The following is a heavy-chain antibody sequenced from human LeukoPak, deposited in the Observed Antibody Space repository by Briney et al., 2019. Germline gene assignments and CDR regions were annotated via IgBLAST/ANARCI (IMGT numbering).Heavy chain of an antibody. D-gene: IGHD3-3*01. Sequence: SETLSLTCTVSGDSISSSGYFWGCIRQPPGKGLDWIASIHYSGSTYYNPSLKSRVTVSVDTSKHQFSLKLSSVTAADTAVYYCARHPSGRFAFDIWGQGTMVTVSS. V-gene: IGHV4-39*01. CDR1: GDSISSSGYF. J-gene: IGHJ3*02. CDR2: IHYSGST. CDR3: ARHPSGRFAFDI.